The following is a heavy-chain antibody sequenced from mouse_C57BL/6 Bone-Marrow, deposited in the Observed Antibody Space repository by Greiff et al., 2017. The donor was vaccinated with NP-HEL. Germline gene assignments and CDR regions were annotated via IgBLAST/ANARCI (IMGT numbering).Heavy chain of an antibody. D-gene: IGHD1-1*01. CDR1: GYTFTSYG. J-gene: IGHJ4*01. CDR2: IYPRSGNT. CDR3: ARFLLGLLRRSYAMDY. V-gene: IGHV1-81*01. Sequence: VKLQESGAELARPGASVKLSCKASGYTFTSYGISWVKQRTGQGLEWIGEIYPRSGNTYYNEKFKGKATLTADKSSSTAYMELRSLSSEESAVYFCARFLLGLLRRSYAMDYWGQGTSVTVSS.